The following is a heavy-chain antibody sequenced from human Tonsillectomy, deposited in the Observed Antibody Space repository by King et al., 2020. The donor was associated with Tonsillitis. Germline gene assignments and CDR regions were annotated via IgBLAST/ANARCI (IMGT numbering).Heavy chain of an antibody. CDR1: GFTFSSYA. CDR2: ISYDGSNK. D-gene: IGHD3-22*01. V-gene: IGHV3-30-3*01. Sequence: VQLVESGGGVVQPGRSLRLSCAASGFTFSSYAIHWVRQAPGKGLEWVAVISYDGSNKYYATSVKGRFTISRDNSKNTLYLQMNSLRAEDTAVYYCARDLQYYNDSSGYFDYWGQGTLVTVSS. CDR3: ARDLQYYNDSSGYFDY. J-gene: IGHJ4*02.